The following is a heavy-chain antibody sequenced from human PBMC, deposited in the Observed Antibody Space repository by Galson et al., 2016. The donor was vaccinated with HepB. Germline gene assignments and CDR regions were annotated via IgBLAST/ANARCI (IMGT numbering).Heavy chain of an antibody. CDR2: TYYRSKWYN. CDR1: GDSASSNNTA. D-gene: IGHD3-10*01. V-gene: IGHV6-1*01. CDR3: ARAWGRGRYYYSSGNLNLVGGLDV. J-gene: IGHJ6*02. Sequence: CAISGDSASSNNTAWNWIRQSPSRGLEWLGRTYYRSKWYNDYAVSVKSRITVNPDTSKNQFSLHLNSVTPEDTAVYYCARAWGRGRYYYSSGNLNLVGGLDVWGQGTTVSVSS.